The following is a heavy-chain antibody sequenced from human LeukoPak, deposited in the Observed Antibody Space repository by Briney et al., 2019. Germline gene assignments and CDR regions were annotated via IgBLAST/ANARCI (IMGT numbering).Heavy chain of an antibody. Sequence: SETLSLTCTVSGYSNSSGYYWGWIRQPPGKGLEWIGSIYHSGSTYYNPSLKSRVTISVDTSKNQFSLKLSSVTAADTAVYYCARILHIGGPPNWFDPWGQGTLVTVSS. V-gene: IGHV4-38-2*02. J-gene: IGHJ5*02. CDR1: GYSNSSGYY. D-gene: IGHD5-12*01. CDR3: ARILHIGGPPNWFDP. CDR2: IYHSGST.